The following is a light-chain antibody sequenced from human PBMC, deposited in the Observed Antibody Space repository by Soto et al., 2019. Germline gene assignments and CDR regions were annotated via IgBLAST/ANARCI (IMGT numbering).Light chain of an antibody. CDR2: VGTGGVVG. Sequence: QSVLTQPPSASASLGASVTLTCTLSSGYSNYQVDWYQQRPGKGPRFVMRVGTGGVVGSKGDGIPDRFSGLGSGLNRSLTVKTILEEDESVYHWGAEPGSGSNVVFGGGTQLTVL. CDR1: SGYSNYQ. J-gene: IGLJ2*01. CDR3: GAEPGSGSNVV. V-gene: IGLV9-49*01.